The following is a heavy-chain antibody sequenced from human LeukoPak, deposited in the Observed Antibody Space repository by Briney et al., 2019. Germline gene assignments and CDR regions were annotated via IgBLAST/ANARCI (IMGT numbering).Heavy chain of an antibody. CDR1: GGTFSSYA. CDR2: IIPILGIA. V-gene: IGHV1-69*04. Sequence: GASVKVSCKASGGTFSSYAISWVRPAPGQGLEWMGRIIPILGIANYAQKFQGRVTITADKSTSTAYVELSSLRSEDTAVYYCARAIVPAALYYFDYWGQGTLVTVSS. CDR3: ARAIVPAALYYFDY. J-gene: IGHJ4*02. D-gene: IGHD2-2*01.